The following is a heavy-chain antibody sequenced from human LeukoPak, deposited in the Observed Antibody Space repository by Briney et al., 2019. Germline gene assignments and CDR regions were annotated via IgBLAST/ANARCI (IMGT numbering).Heavy chain of an antibody. CDR1: GFTFSNYA. J-gene: IGHJ6*02. CDR2: ISYDGTNK. Sequence: GGSLRLSCAASGFTFSNYAMHWVRQAPGKGLEWVTIISYDGTNKYYADSVKGRFTISRDNSKNTLYLQMDSLRAEDTAVYYCARVPLTYCGGDCPPEFGMDVWGQGTTVTVSS. V-gene: IGHV3-30*04. D-gene: IGHD2-21*02. CDR3: ARVPLTYCGGDCPPEFGMDV.